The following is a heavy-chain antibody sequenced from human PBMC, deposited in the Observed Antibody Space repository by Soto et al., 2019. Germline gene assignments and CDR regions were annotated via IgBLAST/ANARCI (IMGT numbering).Heavy chain of an antibody. CDR3: ARDHEPWLTSYYFDY. CDR1: GFTFSSYA. CDR2: ISYDGSNK. V-gene: IGHV3-30-3*01. J-gene: IGHJ4*02. Sequence: QVQLVESGGGVVQPGRSLRLSCAASGFTFSSYAMHWVRQAPGKGLEWVAVISYDGSNKYYADSVKGRFTISRDNSKNTLYLQMNSLRAEDTAVYYCARDHEPWLTSYYFDYWGQGTLVTVSS. D-gene: IGHD6-19*01.